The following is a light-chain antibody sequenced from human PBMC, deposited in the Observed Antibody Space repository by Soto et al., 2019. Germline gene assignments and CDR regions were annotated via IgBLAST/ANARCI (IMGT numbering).Light chain of an antibody. CDR1: QSVDSY. J-gene: IGKJ1*01. CDR2: GAS. Sequence: EIVMTQSPATLSVSPGERATLSCRASQSVDSYLVWYQQKPGQAPRLLIFGASNRATGIPARFSGSGSGTEFTLIISGLQPDDSATYYCQQYTNTNNPWMFGQGTKVDIK. CDR3: QQYTNTNNPWM. V-gene: IGKV3D-15*01.